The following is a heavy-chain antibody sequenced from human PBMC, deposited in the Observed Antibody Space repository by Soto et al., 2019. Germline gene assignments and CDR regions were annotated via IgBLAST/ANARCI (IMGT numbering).Heavy chain of an antibody. CDR3: ARERGVLLWFGEPWFDS. D-gene: IGHD3-10*01. Sequence: SETLSLTCAVYGGSFIGYYWSWIRQPPGRGLEWIGEINHSGSTNYNPSLKNRVTISVDTSKNQFSLKLSSVTAADTAVYYCARERGVLLWFGEPWFDSWGQGTLVTVSS. V-gene: IGHV4-34*01. J-gene: IGHJ5*01. CDR2: INHSGST. CDR1: GGSFIGYY.